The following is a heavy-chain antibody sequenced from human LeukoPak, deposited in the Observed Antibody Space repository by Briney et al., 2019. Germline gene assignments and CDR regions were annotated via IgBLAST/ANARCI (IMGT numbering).Heavy chain of an antibody. J-gene: IGHJ4*02. CDR2: IKLDGSEK. CDR3: ARDQYDTWSRRGNFDS. Sequence: GGSLRLSCVASGFTFSDHFMTWVRQAPGKGLEWVANIKLDGSEKNYVDSVKGRFTISRDNTKNSLYLQMNSLRAEDTAVFYCARDQYDTWSRRGNFDSWGQGTLVIVSS. CDR1: GFTFSDHF. D-gene: IGHD3/OR15-3a*01. V-gene: IGHV3-7*03.